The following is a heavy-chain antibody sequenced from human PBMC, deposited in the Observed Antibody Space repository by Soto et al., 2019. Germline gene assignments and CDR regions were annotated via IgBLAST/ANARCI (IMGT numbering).Heavy chain of an antibody. CDR1: GGTYSSYT. CDR2: IIPILGIA. D-gene: IGHD1-26*01. V-gene: IGHV1-69*02. CDR3: ARLRDSDGMDV. J-gene: IGHJ6*02. Sequence: QVQLVQSGAEVKKPGSSVKVSCKASGGTYSSYTISWVRQAPGQGLEWMGWIIPILGIANYAQKFQGRVTITADKSTSTAYMELSSLRSEDTAVYYCARLRDSDGMDVWGQGTTVTVSS.